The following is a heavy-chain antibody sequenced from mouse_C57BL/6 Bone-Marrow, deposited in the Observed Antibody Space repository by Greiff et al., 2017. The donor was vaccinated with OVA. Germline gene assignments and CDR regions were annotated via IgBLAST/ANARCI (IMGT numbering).Heavy chain of an antibody. J-gene: IGHJ3*01. CDR3: AREGVYYGYDVGFAY. CDR2: IDPSDSET. V-gene: IGHV1-52*01. Sequence: QVQLQQPGAELVRPGSSVKLSCKASGYTFTSYWMHWVKQRPIQGLEWIGNIDPSDSETHYNQKFKDKATLTVDKSSSTAYMQLSSLASEDSAVYYCAREGVYYGYDVGFAYWGQGTLVTVSA. D-gene: IGHD2-2*01. CDR1: GYTFTSYW.